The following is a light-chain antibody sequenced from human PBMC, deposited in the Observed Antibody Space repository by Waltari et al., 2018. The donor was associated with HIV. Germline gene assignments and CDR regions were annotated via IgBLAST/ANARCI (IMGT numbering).Light chain of an antibody. Sequence: SVLTQPPSVSAAPGQTVPISCSGFSSNAGNNLLSWYQEIPGTAPKLLIYDNKKRPSGIPDRFSGSKSATSATLAITGLQTGDEGDYFCGTWDDRLNVVVFGGGTKVTV. V-gene: IGLV1-51*01. CDR3: GTWDDRLNVVV. CDR1: SSNAGNNL. J-gene: IGLJ2*01. CDR2: DNK.